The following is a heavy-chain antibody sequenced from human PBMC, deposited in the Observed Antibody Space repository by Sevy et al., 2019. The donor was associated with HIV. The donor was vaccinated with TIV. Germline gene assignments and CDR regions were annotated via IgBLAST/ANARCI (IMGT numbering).Heavy chain of an antibody. CDR2: INHSDST. CDR1: GGSFSGYN. D-gene: IGHD2-2*01. Sequence: SESLSLTCAVYGGSFSGYNWSWIRQPPGKGLEWIGEINHSDSTNYNPSLKSRVTISVDTYKSQFSLKLHSVTAADTAVYYCAREISSLCCTFDYWSQGTLVTVSS. V-gene: IGHV4-34*01. CDR3: AREISSLCCTFDY. J-gene: IGHJ4*02.